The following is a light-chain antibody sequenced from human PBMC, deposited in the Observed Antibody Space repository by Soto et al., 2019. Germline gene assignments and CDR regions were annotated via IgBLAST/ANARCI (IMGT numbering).Light chain of an antibody. CDR1: QGMGSH. CDR2: AAS. V-gene: IGKV1-9*01. J-gene: IGKJ4*01. CDR3: QQFNSYPLT. Sequence: IPLTQSPSSLSASVGDRVTITCRASQGMGSHLAWYQQKPGKAPNLLIYAASTLQSGVPSRFSGSGSGTDFTLTISSLQSEDFATYYCQQFNSYPLTFGGGTKVEIK.